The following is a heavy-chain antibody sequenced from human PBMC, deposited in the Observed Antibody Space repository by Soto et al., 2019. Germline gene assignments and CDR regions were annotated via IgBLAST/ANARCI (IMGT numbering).Heavy chain of an antibody. CDR1: GGSSRAYH. Sequence: GELQQWGPGLLKPSETLSLNCSVYGGSSRAYHWRWISQSPGEGLEWIGEFSYSGSLNYNPSLKGRVAVSLDTSTNHFSLTMTSVTAADTAVYFCAGGPRYWSFALWGRGTLVTVS. CDR2: FSYSGSL. CDR3: AGGPRYWSFAL. V-gene: IGHV4-34*01. J-gene: IGHJ2*01. D-gene: IGHD1-20*01.